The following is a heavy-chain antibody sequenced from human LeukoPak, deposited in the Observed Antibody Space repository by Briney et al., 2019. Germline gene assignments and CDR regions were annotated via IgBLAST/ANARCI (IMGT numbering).Heavy chain of an antibody. CDR1: GGSISRSSYY. CDR3: ARGRDGYNFLNRGEYYYFDY. J-gene: IGHJ4*02. V-gene: IGHV4-39*01. Sequence: SETLSLTCTVSGGSISRSSYYWGWIRQPPGKGLEWIGSIYYSGSTYYNPSLKSRVTISGDTSKNQFSLKLSSVTAADTAVYYCARGRDGYNFLNRGEYYYFDYWGQGTLVTVSS. D-gene: IGHD5-24*01. CDR2: IYYSGST.